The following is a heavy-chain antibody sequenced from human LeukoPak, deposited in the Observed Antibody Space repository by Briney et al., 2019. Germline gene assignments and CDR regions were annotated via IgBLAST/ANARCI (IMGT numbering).Heavy chain of an antibody. J-gene: IGHJ3*02. Sequence: SETLSLTCAVYGGSFSGYYWSWIRQPPGKGLEWIGEINHSGSTNYNPSLKSRVTISVDTSKNQFSLKLSSVTAADTAVYYCARGRRGYDILTGPGYAFDIWGQGTMVTVSS. V-gene: IGHV4-34*01. CDR3: ARGRRGYDILTGPGYAFDI. D-gene: IGHD3-9*01. CDR1: GGSFSGYY. CDR2: INHSGST.